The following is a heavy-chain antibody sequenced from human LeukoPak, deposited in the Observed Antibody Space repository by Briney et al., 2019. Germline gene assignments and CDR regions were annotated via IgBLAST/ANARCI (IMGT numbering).Heavy chain of an antibody. D-gene: IGHD2-21*02. CDR3: ARLRGGDYSSYNWFDP. V-gene: IGHV4-59*01. Sequence: SETLSLTCTVSGASISSYYWSWIRQPPGKGLEWIGYIYYSGSTNYNPSLKSRVTISVDTSKNHFSLKLSSVTAADTAVYYCARLRGGDYSSYNWFDPWGQGTLVTVSP. J-gene: IGHJ5*02. CDR1: GASISSYY. CDR2: IYYSGST.